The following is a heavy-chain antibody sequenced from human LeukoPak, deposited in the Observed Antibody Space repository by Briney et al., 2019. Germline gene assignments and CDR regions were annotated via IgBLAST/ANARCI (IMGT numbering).Heavy chain of an antibody. J-gene: IGHJ4*02. CDR3: AKSTNDYGHYEVHC. D-gene: IGHD4-17*01. V-gene: IGHV3-30*18. CDR2: ISYDGSNK. Sequence: GRSLRLSCAASGFTFSRYGMHWVRQAPGKGLEWVAAISYDGSNKYYADSVKGRFTISRDNSKNTLYLQMNSLRAEDTAVYYCAKSTNDYGHYEVHCWGQGTLVTVSS. CDR1: GFTFSRYG.